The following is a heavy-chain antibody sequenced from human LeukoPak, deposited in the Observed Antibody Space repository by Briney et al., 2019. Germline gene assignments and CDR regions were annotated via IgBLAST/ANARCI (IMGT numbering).Heavy chain of an antibody. CDR3: AKDRGDLELQHY. CDR2: IRYDGSNK. V-gene: IGHV3-30*02. D-gene: IGHD1-7*01. CDR1: GFTFSSYG. Sequence: PGGSLRLSCAASGFTFSSYGMHWVRRAPGKGLEWVAFIRYDGSNKYYADSVKGRFTISRDNSKNTLYLQMNSLRAEDTAVYYCAKDRGDLELQHYWGQGTLVTVSS. J-gene: IGHJ4*02.